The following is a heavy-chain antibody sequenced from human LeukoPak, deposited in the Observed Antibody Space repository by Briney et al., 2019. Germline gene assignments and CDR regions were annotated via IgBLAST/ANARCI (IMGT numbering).Heavy chain of an antibody. CDR1: GFTFSSYW. Sequence: GGSLRLSCAASGFTFSSYWMSWVRQAPGKGLEWVANIKQDGSEKYYVDSVKGRFPISRDNDKNSLYLQMNSLRAEDTAVYYCARDSGKTSDAFDIWGQGTMVTVSS. CDR2: IKQDGSEK. CDR3: ARDSGKTSDAFDI. V-gene: IGHV3-7*01. J-gene: IGHJ3*02.